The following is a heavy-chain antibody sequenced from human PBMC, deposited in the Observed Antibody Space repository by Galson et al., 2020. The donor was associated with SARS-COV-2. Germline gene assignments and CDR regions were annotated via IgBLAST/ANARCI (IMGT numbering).Heavy chain of an antibody. CDR2: VNPVFHTK. V-gene: IGHV1-69*13. CDR1: GGPFRNRP. CDR3: ATGDFSASAGVVVPGDFYYYFIDV. D-gene: IGHD3-16*02. J-gene: IGHJ6*02. Sequence: SEKVPCKASGGPFRNRPISWVRQAPGQGLEWMGGVNPVFHTKDYAQKFQGRVTISAHESTATAYMELSSLRSDDTAIYYCATGDFSASAGVVVPGDFYYYFIDVWGQGTPVTVSS.